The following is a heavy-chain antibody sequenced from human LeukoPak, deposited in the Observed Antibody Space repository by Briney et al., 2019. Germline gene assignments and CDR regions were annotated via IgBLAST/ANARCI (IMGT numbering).Heavy chain of an antibody. V-gene: IGHV3-23*01. CDR3: AKDPIGYYYDSSGSLADAFDI. CDR2: ISGSGGST. CDR1: GFTFSSYA. D-gene: IGHD3-22*01. J-gene: IGHJ3*02. Sequence: GGSLRLACAASGFTFSSYAMSWVRQAPGKGLEWVSAISGSGGSTYYADSVKGRFTISRDNSKNTLYLQMNSLRAEDTAVYYCAKDPIGYYYDSSGSLADAFDIWGQGTMVTVSS.